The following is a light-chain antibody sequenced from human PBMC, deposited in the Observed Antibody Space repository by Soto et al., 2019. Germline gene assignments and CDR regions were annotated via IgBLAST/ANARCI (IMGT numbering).Light chain of an antibody. J-gene: IGKJ4*01. V-gene: IGKV3-15*01. CDR3: QQYGDWPLT. Sequence: EIVLTQSPATLSVSPGERATLSCRASQSVGNNFAWYQQKPGQAPRLLIFATSTRATGVPARFSGSGSGTEFTLTISSLQSEDSAVYYCQQYGDWPLTFGGGAKVEIE. CDR2: ATS. CDR1: QSVGNN.